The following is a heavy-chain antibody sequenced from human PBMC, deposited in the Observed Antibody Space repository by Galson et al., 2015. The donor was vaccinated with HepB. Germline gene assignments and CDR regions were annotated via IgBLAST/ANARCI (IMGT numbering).Heavy chain of an antibody. CDR3: ARWVSSGWYFDY. V-gene: IGHV1-46*03. J-gene: IGHJ4*02. Sequence: AVKVSCKASGDTVTIYYMHWVRLSPRQGRQWMGIINPSGGITSYAQKFQGRVTITRDTSTSTVYMDLSSLRSEVTAVYYCARWVSSGWYFDYWGQGTLVTVSS. CDR2: INPSGGIT. D-gene: IGHD6-19*01. CDR1: GDTVTIYY.